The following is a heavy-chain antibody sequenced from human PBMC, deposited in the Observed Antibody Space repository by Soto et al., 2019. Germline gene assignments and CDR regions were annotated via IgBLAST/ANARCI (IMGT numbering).Heavy chain of an antibody. CDR2: FDPEDGEA. CDR3: ATDDSHGYSTFEY. V-gene: IGHV1-24*01. Sequence: QVHLVQSGAEVKNPGASMKVSCEVSGYTLTEFSMHWVRQAPGKGLEWMGVFDPEDGEAIYAPKFQGRVTLTEDTSTDTAYLEVSSLASEDTAIYYWATDDSHGYSTFEYWGQGYLVTVSS. D-gene: IGHD3-22*01. J-gene: IGHJ4*02. CDR1: GYTLTEFS.